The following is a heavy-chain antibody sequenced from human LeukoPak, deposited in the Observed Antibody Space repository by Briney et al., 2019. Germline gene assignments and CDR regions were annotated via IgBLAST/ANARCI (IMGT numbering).Heavy chain of an antibody. J-gene: IGHJ4*02. V-gene: IGHV3-48*01. Sequence: GGSLRLSCAASGFTFSSYSMNWVRQAPGKGLEWVSYISSGGSSIYYADSVKGRFTISRDNAKNSLLQMNSLRAEDTAVYYCARDTYGSGSYYNAPLDYWGQGTLVTVSS. CDR3: ARDTYGSGSYYNAPLDY. CDR2: ISSGGSSI. CDR1: GFTFSSYS. D-gene: IGHD3-10*01.